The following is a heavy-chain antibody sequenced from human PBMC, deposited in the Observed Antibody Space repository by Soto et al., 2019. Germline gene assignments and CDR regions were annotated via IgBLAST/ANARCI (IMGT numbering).Heavy chain of an antibody. Sequence: GASVKVSCKASGYTFTSYAMHWVRQAPGQRLEWMGWINAGNGNTKYSQKLQGRVTITRDTSASTAYMELSSLRSEDTAVYYCARDFGSGSYQDNYFDYWGQGTLVTVSS. CDR3: ARDFGSGSYQDNYFDY. V-gene: IGHV1-3*01. J-gene: IGHJ4*02. D-gene: IGHD1-26*01. CDR1: GYTFTSYA. CDR2: INAGNGNT.